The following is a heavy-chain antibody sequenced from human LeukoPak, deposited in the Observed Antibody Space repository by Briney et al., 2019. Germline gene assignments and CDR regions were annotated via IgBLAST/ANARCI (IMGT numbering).Heavy chain of an antibody. Sequence: GASVKVSCKASGYTFINYDFSWVRQAPGQGLEWMGWISTYNGNTNYAQKLQGRVTMTTDTSMSTAYMELRSLRSDDTAVYYCARQGYGGNPQGAADYWGQGTLVTVSS. J-gene: IGHJ4*02. D-gene: IGHD4-23*01. CDR2: ISTYNGNT. CDR3: ARQGYGGNPQGAADY. CDR1: GYTFINYD. V-gene: IGHV1-18*01.